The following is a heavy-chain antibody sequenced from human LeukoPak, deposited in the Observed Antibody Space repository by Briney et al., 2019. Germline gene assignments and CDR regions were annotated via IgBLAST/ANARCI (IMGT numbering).Heavy chain of an antibody. D-gene: IGHD3-10*01. CDR3: ARVRGPYYFYYGMDV. CDR2: INSDGSST. V-gene: IGHV3-74*01. J-gene: IGHJ6*01. Sequence: GGSLRLSCAASGFTFSSYWMHWVRHAPGKGLVWVSRINSDGSSTSYADSVKGRFTISRDNAKNTLYLQMNSLRAEDTAVYYCARVRGPYYFYYGMDVRGKGATVTVSP. CDR1: GFTFSSYW.